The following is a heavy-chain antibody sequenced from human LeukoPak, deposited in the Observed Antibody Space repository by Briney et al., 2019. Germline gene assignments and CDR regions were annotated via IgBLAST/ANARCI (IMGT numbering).Heavy chain of an antibody. Sequence: GGSLRLSCAASGFTFSNYAMNWVRQAPGKGLEWVCGINWNGGSTGYADSVKGRFTISRDNAKNSLYLQMNSLRAEDTALYYCARLGVGATRDAFDIWGQGRMVTVSS. CDR2: INWNGGST. CDR3: ARLGVGATRDAFDI. V-gene: IGHV3-20*04. J-gene: IGHJ3*02. D-gene: IGHD1-26*01. CDR1: GFTFSNYA.